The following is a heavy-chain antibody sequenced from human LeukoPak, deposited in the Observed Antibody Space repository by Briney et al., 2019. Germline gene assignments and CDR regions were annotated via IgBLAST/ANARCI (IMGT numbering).Heavy chain of an antibody. Sequence: PGGSLRLSCAASGFTFSSYWMHWVRQAPGKGLVWVSRISTDGSSTTYADSVKGRFTISRDNAKNTLYLQMNSLRAEDTAVYYCATLKYYYDSSGYFLDFDYWGQGTLVTVSS. V-gene: IGHV3-74*01. J-gene: IGHJ4*02. CDR1: GFTFSSYW. D-gene: IGHD3-22*01. CDR3: ATLKYYYDSSGYFLDFDY. CDR2: ISTDGSST.